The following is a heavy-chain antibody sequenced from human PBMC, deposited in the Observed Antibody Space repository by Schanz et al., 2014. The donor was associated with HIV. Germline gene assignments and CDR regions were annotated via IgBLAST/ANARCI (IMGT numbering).Heavy chain of an antibody. CDR1: GYTFTTYD. D-gene: IGHD1-26*01. J-gene: IGHJ4*02. V-gene: IGHV1-8*01. Sequence: QVQLVQSGAEVKKPGASVRVSCEASGYTFTTYDINWVRQATGQGLEWMGWMNPNSGNTGYAQKFQGRVTRTRNTSISTAYMELSSLRSEDTAVYYCASLVGATGLELDYWGQGTLVTVSS. CDR3: ASLVGATGLELDY. CDR2: MNPNSGNT.